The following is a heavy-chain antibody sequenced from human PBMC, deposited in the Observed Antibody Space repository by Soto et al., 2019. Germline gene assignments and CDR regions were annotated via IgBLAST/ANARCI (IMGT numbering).Heavy chain of an antibody. J-gene: IGHJ6*02. CDR2: INPNSGGT. Sequence: ASVKVSCKASGYTFTGYYMHWVRQAPGQGLEWMGWINPNSGGTNYAQKFQGWVTMTRDTSISTAYMELSRLRSDDTAVYYCARGGDFGVVLGIYYYYYGMDVWGQGTTVTVSS. CDR1: GYTFTGYY. CDR3: ARGGDFGVVLGIYYYYYGMDV. D-gene: IGHD3-3*01. V-gene: IGHV1-2*04.